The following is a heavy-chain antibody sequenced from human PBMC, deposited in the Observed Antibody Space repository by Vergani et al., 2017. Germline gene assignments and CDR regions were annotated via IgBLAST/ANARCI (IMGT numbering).Heavy chain of an antibody. CDR1: GYSFTSYW. CDR3: AREYSGSYFLIGWFDP. D-gene: IGHD1-26*01. Sequence: EVQLVQSGAEVKKPGESLKISCKGSGYSFTSYWIGWVRQMPGKGLEWMGIIYPGDSDTRYSPSFQGQVTISADKSISTAYMELSRLRSDDTAVYYCAREYSGSYFLIGWFDPWGQGTLVTVSS. V-gene: IGHV5-51*03. CDR2: IYPGDSDT. J-gene: IGHJ5*02.